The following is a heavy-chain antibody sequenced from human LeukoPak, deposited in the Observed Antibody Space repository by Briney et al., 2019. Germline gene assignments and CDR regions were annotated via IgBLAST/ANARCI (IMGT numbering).Heavy chain of an antibody. Sequence: GGPLRLSCAASGFTFDDYAMHWVRQAPGKGLEWVSGISWNSGSIGYADSVKGRFTISRDNAKNSLYLQMNSLRAEDMALYYCAKGLLWSRNDAFDIWGQGTMVTVSS. V-gene: IGHV3-9*03. D-gene: IGHD3-10*01. J-gene: IGHJ3*02. CDR3: AKGLLWSRNDAFDI. CDR1: GFTFDDYA. CDR2: ISWNSGSI.